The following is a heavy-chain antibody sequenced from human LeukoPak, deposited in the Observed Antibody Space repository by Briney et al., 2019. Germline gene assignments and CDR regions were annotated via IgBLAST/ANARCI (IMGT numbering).Heavy chain of an antibody. CDR2: ISIRMSK. CDR3: ARDRSKWELPYYFDY. V-gene: IGHV3-21*01. D-gene: IGHD1-26*01. J-gene: IGHJ4*02. CDR1: GFTFSSYS. Sequence: GGSLRLSCAASGFTFSSYSMHWVRQAPGKGLEWVSSISIRMSKNYADSVKGRFTISRDNAKNSLYLQMNSLRAEDTAVYYCARDRSKWELPYYFDYWGQGTLVTVSS.